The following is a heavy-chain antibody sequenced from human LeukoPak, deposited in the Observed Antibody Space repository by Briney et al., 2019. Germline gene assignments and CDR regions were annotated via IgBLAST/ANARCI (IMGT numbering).Heavy chain of an antibody. CDR2: IYTSGST. CDR3: XXXXXXXYDGTDYYYYIDY. D-gene: IGHD3-22*01. Sequence: SETLSLTCAVYGGSISSYYWSWIRQPAGKGLEWIGRIYTSGSTYYNPSLKSRVTMSVDTSNNLFSLRLSSVTAADTAVYYCXXXXXXXYDGTDYYYYIDYWGQGTLVTVSS. CDR1: GGSISSYY. V-gene: IGHV4-59*10. J-gene: IGHJ4*02.